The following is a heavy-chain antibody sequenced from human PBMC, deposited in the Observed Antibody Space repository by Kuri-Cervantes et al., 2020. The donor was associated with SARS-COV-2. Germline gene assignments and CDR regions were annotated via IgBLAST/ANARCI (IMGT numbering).Heavy chain of an antibody. CDR1: GFTFSSYG. V-gene: IGHV3-48*01. Sequence: GGSLRLSCAASGFTFSSYGMSWVRQAPGKGREWVSYISNSSSTIYYADSVKGRFTISGDNAKNSLYLQMNSLRAEDTAVYYCARRGEDCGGDCLKGGPLDYWGQGTLVTVSS. CDR3: ARRGEDCGGDCLKGGPLDY. D-gene: IGHD2-21*01. CDR2: ISNSSSTI. J-gene: IGHJ4*02.